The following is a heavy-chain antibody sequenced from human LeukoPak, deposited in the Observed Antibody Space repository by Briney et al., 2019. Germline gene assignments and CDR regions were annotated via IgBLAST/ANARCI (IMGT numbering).Heavy chain of an antibody. D-gene: IGHD2-2*01. CDR2: ISPNDGDT. V-gene: IGHV1-2*02. J-gene: IGHJ4*02. CDR1: GYTFTDYY. CDR3: ARANFLYCSSTTCLFDY. Sequence: ASVKVSCKASGYTFTDYYMHWVRQAPGQGLEWMGWISPNDGDTNYAQKFQGRVTMTRDTSISTAHMEVSRLRSDDTAVYYCARANFLYCSSTTCLFDYWGQGPLVTVSS.